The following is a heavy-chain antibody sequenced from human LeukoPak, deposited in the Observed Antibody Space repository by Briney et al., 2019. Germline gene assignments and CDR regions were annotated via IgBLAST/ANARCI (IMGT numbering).Heavy chain of an antibody. V-gene: IGHV4-59*01. CDR2: IYYSGST. CDR1: GGSISSYY. Sequence: PSETLSLTCTVSGGSISSYYWSWIRQPPGKGLEWIGYIYYSGSTNYNPSLRSRVTISVDTAKNQFSLKLSSVTAADTAVYYCARANHDTVMVDYWGQGTLVTVSS. J-gene: IGHJ4*02. D-gene: IGHD5-18*01. CDR3: ARANHDTVMVDY.